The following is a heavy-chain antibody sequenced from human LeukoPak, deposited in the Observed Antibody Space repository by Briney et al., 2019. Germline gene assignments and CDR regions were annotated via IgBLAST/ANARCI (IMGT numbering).Heavy chain of an antibody. V-gene: IGHV3-23*01. J-gene: IGHJ6*02. Sequence: GGSLRLSCAASGFTFSSYAMSWVRQAPGKGLEWVSAISGSGGSTYYADSVKGRFTISRDNAKNSLYLQMNSLRAEDTAVYYCARVPGVLWFGELLYYYYYGMDVWGQGTTVTVSS. D-gene: IGHD3-10*01. CDR1: GFTFSSYA. CDR3: ARVPGVLWFGELLYYYYYGMDV. CDR2: ISGSGGST.